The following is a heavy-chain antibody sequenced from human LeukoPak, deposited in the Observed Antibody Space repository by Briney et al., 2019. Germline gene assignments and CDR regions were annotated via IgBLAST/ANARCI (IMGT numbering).Heavy chain of an antibody. CDR2: IHSDGSST. V-gene: IGHV3-74*03. D-gene: IGHD5-18*01. J-gene: IGHJ4*02. CDR3: AIRRGYTFGDDF. CDR1: GLTFSSYW. Sequence: GGSLRLSCAASGLTFSSYWMFWVRQAPGKGLVWVSRIHSDGSSTAYADSMKGRFTISRDSAKNTLYLQMNTLRGEDTAVYYCAIRRGYTFGDDFWGQGTLVTVSS.